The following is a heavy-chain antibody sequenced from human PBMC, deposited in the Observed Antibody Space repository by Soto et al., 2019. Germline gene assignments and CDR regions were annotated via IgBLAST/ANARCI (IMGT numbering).Heavy chain of an antibody. CDR3: ARDLYSSGWPDAFDI. CDR1: GFTFSGYG. D-gene: IGHD6-19*01. CDR2: ISSSRSYI. Sequence: GGSLRLSCAASGFTFSGYGMNWVRQAPGKGLDWVSSISSSRSYIYYADSMKGRFTISRDNAKNSLYLQMNSLRVEDTAVYYCARDLYSSGWPDAFDIRGQGTMVTVSS. J-gene: IGHJ3*02. V-gene: IGHV3-21*01.